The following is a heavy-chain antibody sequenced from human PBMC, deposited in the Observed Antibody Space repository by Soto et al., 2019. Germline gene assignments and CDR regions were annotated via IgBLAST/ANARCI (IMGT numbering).Heavy chain of an antibody. D-gene: IGHD6-25*01. Sequence: PSETLSLTCSASGGSITSSSHFWGWVRQPPGKGLEWLGTIYFTGNTYYTPSLKSRLTMSIDTSKNDFSLRLNSVTAADTAVYYCAGQTFTIAAASYGRSNWFDPWGPGTLVTVSS. CDR2: IYFTGNT. J-gene: IGHJ5*02. V-gene: IGHV4-39*01. CDR3: AGQTFTIAAASYGRSNWFDP. CDR1: GGSITSSSHF.